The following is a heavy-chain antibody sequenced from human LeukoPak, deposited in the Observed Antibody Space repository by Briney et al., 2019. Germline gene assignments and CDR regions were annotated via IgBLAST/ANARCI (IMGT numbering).Heavy chain of an antibody. Sequence: GGSLRLSCAASGFTFSNYAMNWVRQAPGKGLEWVSGIRSGSGSTDYADSVKGRFTISRDNAKNSLYLQMNSLRDEDTAVYYCARILSGSGSYGAFDIWGQGTMVTVSS. D-gene: IGHD1-26*01. V-gene: IGHV3-48*02. CDR1: GFTFSNYA. CDR3: ARILSGSGSYGAFDI. J-gene: IGHJ3*02. CDR2: IRSGSGST.